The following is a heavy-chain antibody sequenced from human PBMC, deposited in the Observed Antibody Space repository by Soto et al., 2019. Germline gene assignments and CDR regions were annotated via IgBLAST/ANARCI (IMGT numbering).Heavy chain of an antibody. D-gene: IGHD2-15*01. Sequence: QITLKESGPTLVKPTQTLTLTCTFSGFSVSTSGVGVAWIRQPPGKALEWLALIYWDGDERYSPFLQSRFTITKDTSKNQVVLTMTNMDPVDTATYYCAHKGGRGAGMDVWGQGNTVNVSS. CDR2: IYWDGDE. CDR1: GFSVSTSGVG. V-gene: IGHV2-5*02. CDR3: AHKGGRGAGMDV. J-gene: IGHJ6*02.